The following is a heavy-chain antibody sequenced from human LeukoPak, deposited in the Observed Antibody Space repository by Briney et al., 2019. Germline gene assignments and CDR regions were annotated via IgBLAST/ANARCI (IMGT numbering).Heavy chain of an antibody. CDR2: ISSSGSTI. J-gene: IGHJ4*02. CDR1: GFTFSDYY. CDR3: ARGSGSYYVSRPLDY. Sequence: NTGGSLRLSCAASGFTFSDYYMSWIRQAPGKGLEWVSYISSSGSTIYYADSVKGRFTISRDNAENSLYLQMNSLRAEDTAVYYCARGSGSYYVSRPLDYWGQGTLVTVSS. D-gene: IGHD1-26*01. V-gene: IGHV3-11*01.